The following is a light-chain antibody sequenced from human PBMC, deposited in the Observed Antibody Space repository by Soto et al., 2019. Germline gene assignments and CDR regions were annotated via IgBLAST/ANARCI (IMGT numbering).Light chain of an antibody. J-gene: IGKJ1*01. CDR2: AAS. V-gene: IGKV3D-15*01. CDR1: QHVSSD. CDR3: QQYNNWPRT. Sequence: IVLTQSPGTLSLSPGETATLSCMASQHVSSDLLAWYQQKPGQAPRLLIYAASSRSTGIPDRFSGSGSGTEFTLTISSLQSEDFAVYYCQQYNNWPRTFGQGTKVDIK.